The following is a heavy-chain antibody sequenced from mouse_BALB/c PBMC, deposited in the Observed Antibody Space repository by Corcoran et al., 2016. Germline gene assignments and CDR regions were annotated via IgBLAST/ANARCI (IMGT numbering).Heavy chain of an antibody. J-gene: IGHJ4*01. V-gene: IGHV8-5*01. Sequence: QVTLKESGPGILQPSQTLSLTCSFSGFSLRTSGMGVGWNRQPSGEGLEWLADIWWDDNKYYNPSLKSRLTISKDTTSNQVFLKITSVDTAESATYYCARRDYDYGGMDYWGQGTSGTVSS. D-gene: IGHD2-4*01. CDR3: ARRDYDYGGMDY. CDR2: IWWDDNK. CDR1: GFSLRTSGMG.